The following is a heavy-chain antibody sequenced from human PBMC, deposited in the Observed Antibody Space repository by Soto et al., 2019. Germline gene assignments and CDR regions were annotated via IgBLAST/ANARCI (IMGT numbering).Heavy chain of an antibody. CDR1: GYTFTGYY. J-gene: IGHJ6*02. D-gene: IGHD3-3*01. CDR3: ANTPTYCLEWQQPGYKDYYYYAMDV. V-gene: IGHV1-2*02. CDR2: INPNSGGT. Sequence: ASVKVSCKASGYTFTGYYMHWVRQAPGQGLEWMGWINPNSGGTNYAQKFQGRVTMTKDTSISTADMELRRLRSDDTAGYYCANTPTYCLEWQQPGYKDYYYYAMDVWGQGTTVTVSS.